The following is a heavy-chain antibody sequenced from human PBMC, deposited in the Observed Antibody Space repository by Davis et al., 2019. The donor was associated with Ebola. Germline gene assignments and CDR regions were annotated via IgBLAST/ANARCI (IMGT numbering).Heavy chain of an antibody. V-gene: IGHV3-23*01. Sequence: GESLKISCAASGFTFSSYAMTWVRQAPGRGLEWVASISGTISGTGSTIYYADSVKGRFTVSRDNSKNTLLLQMNSLRAEDTALYYCARLLRDSEYSYSDYWGQGTQVAVSS. CDR3: ARLLRDSEYSYSDY. CDR2: ISGTISGTGSTI. J-gene: IGHJ4*02. D-gene: IGHD4-11*01. CDR1: GFTFSSYA.